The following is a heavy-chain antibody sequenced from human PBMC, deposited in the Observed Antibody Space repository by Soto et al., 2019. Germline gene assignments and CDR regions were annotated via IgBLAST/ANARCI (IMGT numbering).Heavy chain of an antibody. D-gene: IGHD3-9*01. CDR2: IYHSGST. CDR3: ARDRRYDILTGYSIFDAFDI. J-gene: IGHJ3*02. V-gene: IGHV4-38-2*02. Sequence: SETLSLTCAVSGYSISSGYYWGWIRQPPGKGLEWIGSIYHSGSTYYNPSLKSRVTISVDTSKNQFSLKLSSVTAADTAVYYCARDRRYDILTGYSIFDAFDIWGQGTMVT. CDR1: GYSISSGYY.